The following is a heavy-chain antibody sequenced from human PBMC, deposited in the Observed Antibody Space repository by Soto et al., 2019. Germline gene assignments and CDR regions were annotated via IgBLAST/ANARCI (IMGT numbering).Heavy chain of an antibody. V-gene: IGHV1-69*13. CDR3: ARDREDGSGTKYNWFDS. CDR1: GGTFRNLG. Sequence: SVKVSCKASGGTFRNLGISWLREAPGQGLEWMGGTIPIFDTPHYAEKFRDRLTITADATSTAYMELTSLSSEDTATYYCARDREDGSGTKYNWFDSWGQGTLVTVSS. D-gene: IGHD3-10*01. J-gene: IGHJ5*01. CDR2: TIPIFDTP.